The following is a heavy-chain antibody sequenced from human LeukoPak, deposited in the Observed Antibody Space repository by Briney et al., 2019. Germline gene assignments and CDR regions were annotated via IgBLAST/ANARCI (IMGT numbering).Heavy chain of an antibody. V-gene: IGHV3-23*01. D-gene: IGHD3-16*02. Sequence: GGSLRLSCAASGFTFSTYAMSWVRQAPGKGLEWVSTISGSGANTYYADSVRGRFTISRDNSKNTLYLHMNSLRAEDTAVYYRAKERAGYTNPYYYDYWGQGTLVTVSS. CDR2: ISGSGANT. CDR3: AKERAGYTNPYYYDY. CDR1: GFTFSTYA. J-gene: IGHJ4*02.